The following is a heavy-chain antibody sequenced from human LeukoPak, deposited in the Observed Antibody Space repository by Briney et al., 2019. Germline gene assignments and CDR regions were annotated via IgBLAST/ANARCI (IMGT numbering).Heavy chain of an antibody. J-gene: IGHJ6*02. CDR2: ISGSGGST. CDR3: AKGSASYYYYGMDV. CDR1: GFTFSSHA. Sequence: GGSLRLSCAASGFTFSSHAMSWVRQAPGKGLEWVSAISGSGGSTYYADSVKGRFTISRDNSKNTLYLQMNSLRAEDTAVYYCAKGSASYYYYGMDVWGQGTTVTVSS. V-gene: IGHV3-23*01. D-gene: IGHD6-6*01.